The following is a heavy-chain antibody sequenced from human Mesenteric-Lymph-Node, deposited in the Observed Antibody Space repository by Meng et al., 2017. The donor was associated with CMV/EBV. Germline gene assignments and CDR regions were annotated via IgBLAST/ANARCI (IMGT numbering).Heavy chain of an antibody. CDR1: GGSVSSEFYH. Sequence: SETLSLTCTVSGGSVSSEFYHWNWIRQSPGKGLEWIGQTVYGGSTNYNPSLKSGLTISIDTSKNQFSLNLNSATAADTALYYCASLIVGNGGRGHWGQGTLVTVSS. CDR3: ASLIVGNGGRGH. V-gene: IGHV4-61*01. D-gene: IGHD2/OR15-2a*01. J-gene: IGHJ4*02. CDR2: TVYGGST.